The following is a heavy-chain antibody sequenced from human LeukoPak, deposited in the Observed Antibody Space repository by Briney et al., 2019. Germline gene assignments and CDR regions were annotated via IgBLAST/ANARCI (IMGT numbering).Heavy chain of an antibody. Sequence: PGGSLRLSCAASGFXVSSDFVSWVRQAPGKGLEWISVIYSTGNTFYADSVKGRFTTSRDNSKNTVSLQMDSLRAEDTAVYYCARDVNYDHHYWGRGTLVTVSS. V-gene: IGHV3-66*01. CDR3: ARDVNYDHHY. CDR1: GFXVSSDF. CDR2: IYSTGNT. J-gene: IGHJ4*02. D-gene: IGHD4-11*01.